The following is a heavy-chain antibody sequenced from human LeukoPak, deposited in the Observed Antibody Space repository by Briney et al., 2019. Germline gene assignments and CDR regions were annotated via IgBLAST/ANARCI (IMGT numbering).Heavy chain of an antibody. CDR1: XXXXXSYG. CDR3: ARVSPQWLVELGYMDV. J-gene: IGHJ6*03. Sequence: ASVKVSXXXXXXXXXSYGISWVRQAXGQGLEWMGWISAYSGNTNYAQKLQGRVTMTTDTSTSTAYMELRSLRSDDTAVYYCARVSPQWLVELGYMDVWGKGTTVTVSS. V-gene: IGHV1-18*01. D-gene: IGHD6-19*01. CDR2: ISAYSGNT.